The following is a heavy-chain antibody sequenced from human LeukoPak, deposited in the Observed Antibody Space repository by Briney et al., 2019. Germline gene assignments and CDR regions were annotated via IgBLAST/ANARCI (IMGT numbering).Heavy chain of an antibody. CDR2: ISWNSGSI. J-gene: IGHJ4*02. CDR1: GFTFDDYA. Sequence: PGRSLRLSCAASGFTFDDYAMHWVRQAPGKGLEWVSGISWNSGSIGYADSVKGRFTISRDNAKNSLYLQMNSLRAEDTALYYCAKGYYDSSGYLDYWGQGTLVTVSS. V-gene: IGHV3-9*01. D-gene: IGHD3-22*01. CDR3: AKGYYDSSGYLDY.